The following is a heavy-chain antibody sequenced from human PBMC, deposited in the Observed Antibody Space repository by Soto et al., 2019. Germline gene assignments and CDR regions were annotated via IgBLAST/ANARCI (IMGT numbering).Heavy chain of an antibody. V-gene: IGHV4-59*01. CDR2: IYYSGST. J-gene: IGHJ5*02. Sequence: SETLSLTCTVSGGSISSYYWSWIRQPPGKGLEWIGYIYYSGSTNYNPSLKSRVTISVDTSKNQFSLKLSSVTAADTAVYYCARGCMYYDILTDNNWFDPWGQGTLVTVS. CDR3: ARGCMYYDILTDNNWFDP. D-gene: IGHD3-9*01. CDR1: GGSISSYY.